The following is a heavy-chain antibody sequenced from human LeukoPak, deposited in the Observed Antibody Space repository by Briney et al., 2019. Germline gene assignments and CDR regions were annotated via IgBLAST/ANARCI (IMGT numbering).Heavy chain of an antibody. D-gene: IGHD6-13*01. Sequence: KTGGSLRLSCAASGFSFSDYYMSWIRQAPGKGLEWVSYISGSSSYTDYADPVKGRFTISRDNAKNSLYLQMNSLRVEDTAVYYCARTLVAAPGSKGGPWGQGTLVTVSS. CDR3: ARTLVAAPGSKGGP. J-gene: IGHJ5*02. V-gene: IGHV3-11*03. CDR2: ISGSSSYT. CDR1: GFSFSDYY.